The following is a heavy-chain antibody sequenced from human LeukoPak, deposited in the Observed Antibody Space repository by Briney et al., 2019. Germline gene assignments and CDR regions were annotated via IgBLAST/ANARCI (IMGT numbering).Heavy chain of an antibody. Sequence: PGGSLRLSCAASGFTFDDYAMHWVRQAPGKGLEWVSGISWNSGSIGYADSVKGRFTISRDNAKNSLYLQMNSLRAEDTALYYCAKDTYGDAYYFDYWGQGTLVTVSS. CDR2: ISWNSGSI. J-gene: IGHJ4*02. D-gene: IGHD4-17*01. CDR1: GFTFDDYA. CDR3: AKDTYGDAYYFDY. V-gene: IGHV3-9*01.